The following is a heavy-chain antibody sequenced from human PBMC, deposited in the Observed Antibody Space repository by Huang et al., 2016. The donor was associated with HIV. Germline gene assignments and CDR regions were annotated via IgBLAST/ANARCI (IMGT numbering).Heavy chain of an antibody. Sequence: EVQLVESGGGLVKPGGSLRLSCAASGFSLDSYNMYWVRQTPGKVLQWVSSISPSSSFRDYADSVKGRFSISRDNAKNSLYLQMNNLRGEDTAVYYCARDRGQQLSPFDSWGQGTLVTVSS. CDR3: ARDRGQQLSPFDS. J-gene: IGHJ4*02. CDR2: ISPSSSFR. D-gene: IGHD6-13*01. V-gene: IGHV3-21*01. CDR1: GFSLDSYN.